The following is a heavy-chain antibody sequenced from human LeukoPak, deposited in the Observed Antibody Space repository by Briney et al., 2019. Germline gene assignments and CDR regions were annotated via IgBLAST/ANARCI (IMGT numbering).Heavy chain of an antibody. J-gene: IGHJ4*02. CDR3: ARDLSATRYFDY. CDR2: ISYDGSNK. V-gene: IGHV3-30-3*01. Sequence: GRSLRLSCAASGFTFSSYAMHWVRQAPGKGLEWVAVISYDGSNKYYADSVKGRFTISRDNSKNTLYLQMNSLGAEDTAVYYCARDLSATRYFDYWGQGTLVTVSS. CDR1: GFTFSSYA. D-gene: IGHD3-16*02.